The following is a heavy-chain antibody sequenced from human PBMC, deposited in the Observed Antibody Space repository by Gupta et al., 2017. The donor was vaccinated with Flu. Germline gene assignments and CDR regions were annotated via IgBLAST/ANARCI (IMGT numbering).Heavy chain of an antibody. CDR2: ANFGGST. CDR1: GASIRDSTFY. D-gene: IGHD3-10*02. CDR3: ARSPVVVRRYWYFDL. J-gene: IGHJ2*01. V-gene: IGHV4-39*01. Sequence: QVQMQESGPGLVKPSETLSLSCAVSGASIRDSTFYSGWVRQSPGKGLEWIGNANFGGSTYYNPALKGRVAVSVDTSKNEVSLRLTSVTATDSGIYYCARSPVVVRRYWYFDLWGRGALVTVSS.